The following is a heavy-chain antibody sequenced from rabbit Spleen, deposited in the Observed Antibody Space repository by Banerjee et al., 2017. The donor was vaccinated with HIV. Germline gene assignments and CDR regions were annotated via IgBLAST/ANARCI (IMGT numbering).Heavy chain of an antibody. V-gene: IGHV1S45*01. Sequence: QEQLEESGGGLVQPGASLTLTCKASGIDFSSGYWICWVRQAPGKGLEWIVCINGGSSGSTWYASWAKGRFTISKTSSTTVTLQMTSLIVADTATYFCARFYAGYGDFGYAAMWGPGTLVTVS. J-gene: IGHJ4*01. CDR1: GIDFSSGYW. D-gene: IGHD7-1*01. CDR2: INGGSSGST. CDR3: ARFYAGYGDFGYAAM.